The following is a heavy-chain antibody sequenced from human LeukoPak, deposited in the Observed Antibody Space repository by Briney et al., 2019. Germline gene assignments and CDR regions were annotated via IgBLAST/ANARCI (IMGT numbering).Heavy chain of an antibody. CDR2: INSDGSST. J-gene: IGHJ4*02. CDR1: GFTFSSYW. Sequence: GGSLRLSXAASGFTFSSYWMHWVRQAPGKGLVWVSRINSDGSSTSYADSVKGRFTISRDNAKNTLYLQMNSLRAEDTAVYYCASWGLGQLWFENTGDYWGQGTLVTVSS. V-gene: IGHV3-74*01. D-gene: IGHD5-18*01. CDR3: ASWGLGQLWFENTGDY.